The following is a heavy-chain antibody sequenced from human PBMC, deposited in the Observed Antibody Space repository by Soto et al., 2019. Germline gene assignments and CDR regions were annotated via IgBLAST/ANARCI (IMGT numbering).Heavy chain of an antibody. CDR2: IIPIFGTA. CDR3: ARDQGGTRWGSSGWYEAAYYYGMDV. V-gene: IGHV1-69*12. J-gene: IGHJ6*02. D-gene: IGHD6-19*01. Sequence: QVQLVQSGAEVKKPGSSVKVSCKASGGTFSSYAISWVRQAPGQGLEWMGGIIPIFGTANYAQKFQGRVTITADESTSTAYMELSSLRSEDTAVYYCARDQGGTRWGSSGWYEAAYYYGMDVWGQGTTVTVSS. CDR1: GGTFSSYA.